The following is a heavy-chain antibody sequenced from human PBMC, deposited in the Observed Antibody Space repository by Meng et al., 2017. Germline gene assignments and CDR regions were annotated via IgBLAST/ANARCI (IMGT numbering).Heavy chain of an antibody. CDR3: ARVGYCSSTGCHQIDY. CDR1: GGAFSSYA. CDR2: IIPIFGTA. Sequence: HVQLVQSGAEWKTPGSPVKVSCKASGGAFSSYASSWVRQAPGQGLEWMGGIIPIFGTANYAQKFQGRVTITTDESTSTAYMELSSLRSDDTAVYYCARVGYCSSTGCHQIDYWGQGTLVTVSS. D-gene: IGHD2-2*01. J-gene: IGHJ4*02. V-gene: IGHV1-69*05.